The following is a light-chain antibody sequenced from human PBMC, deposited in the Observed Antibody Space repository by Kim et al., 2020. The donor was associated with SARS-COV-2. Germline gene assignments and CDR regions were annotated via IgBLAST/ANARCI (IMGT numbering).Light chain of an antibody. CDR1: QIVVSNY. J-gene: IGKJ1*01. Sequence: PGERATLSCRASQIVVSNYLAWYQQKPGQAPRLLIYGASSRATGIPDKFSGSGSGTDFTLTITRLEPEDSAVYYCQQYHMAPRTFGQGTKVDIK. CDR3: QQYHMAPRT. CDR2: GAS. V-gene: IGKV3-20*01.